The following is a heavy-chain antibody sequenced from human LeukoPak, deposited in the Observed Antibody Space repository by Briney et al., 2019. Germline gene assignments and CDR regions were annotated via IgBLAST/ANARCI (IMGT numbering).Heavy chain of an antibody. Sequence: VRQVPXXGLEWXSVISGSADNTYYADSVKGRFTISRDNSKNMLYLQMNSLRAEDTAVYCCAKWKYSNSGIDNYWGQGTLVTVSS. V-gene: IGHV3-23*01. D-gene: IGHD6-6*01. CDR2: ISGSADNT. J-gene: IGHJ4*02. CDR3: AKWKYSNSGIDNY.